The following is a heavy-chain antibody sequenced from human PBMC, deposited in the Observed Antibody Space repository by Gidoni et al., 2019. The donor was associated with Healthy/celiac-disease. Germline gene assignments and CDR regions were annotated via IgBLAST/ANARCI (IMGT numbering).Heavy chain of an antibody. J-gene: IGHJ4*02. CDR3: AREGWEPYFDY. CDR1: GFTFSSYW. Sequence: EVQLVESGGGVVQPGGSLRLSCAAAGFTFSSYWMSWVRQAPGKGLDWVPNIKQVGSEKYYVDSVKGRFTISRDNAKNSLYLQMNSLGAEDTAVYYCAREGWEPYFDYWGQGTLVTVSS. V-gene: IGHV3-7*03. D-gene: IGHD1-26*01. CDR2: IKQVGSEK.